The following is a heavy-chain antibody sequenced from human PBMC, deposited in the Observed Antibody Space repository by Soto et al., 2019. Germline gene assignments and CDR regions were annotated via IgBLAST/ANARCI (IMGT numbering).Heavy chain of an antibody. J-gene: IGHJ4*02. CDR2: IYDSGGS. Sequence: PSETLSLTCSVSGASVRSGDYYWSCIRQAPGKGLEWIGYIYDSGGSYYNPSLKGRLTISIDTSKNQFSLKLNSVTAADTAIYYCVGTGTTDDYWGRGTPVTVSS. CDR3: VGTGTTDDY. CDR1: GASVRSGDYY. V-gene: IGHV4-30-4*01. D-gene: IGHD4-17*01.